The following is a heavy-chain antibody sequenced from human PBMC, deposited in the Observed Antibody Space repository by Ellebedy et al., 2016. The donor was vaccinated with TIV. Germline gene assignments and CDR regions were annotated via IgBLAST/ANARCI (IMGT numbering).Heavy chain of an antibody. CDR3: VRLDTSYFDY. CDR1: GYNFTNYW. CDR2: IDPSDSYT. Sequence: GESLKISCKGSGYNFTNYWINWVRQMPGKGLEWMGRIDPSDSYTNYSSSFQGRVTISADKSISTAYLQWSSLEASDTALYYCVRLDTSYFDYWGQGTLVTVSS. J-gene: IGHJ4*02. V-gene: IGHV5-10-1*04.